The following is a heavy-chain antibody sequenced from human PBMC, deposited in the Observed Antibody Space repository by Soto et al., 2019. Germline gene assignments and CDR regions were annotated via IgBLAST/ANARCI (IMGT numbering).Heavy chain of an antibody. J-gene: IGHJ3*02. D-gene: IGHD3-10*01. V-gene: IGHV1-69*13. CDR1: GGTFSSYA. CDR2: IIPIFGTA. CDR3: ARTLGGLHAYAPPDAFDI. Sequence: ASVKVSCKASGGTFSSYAISWVRQAPGQGLEWMGGIIPIFGTANYAQKFQGRVTITADESTSTAYMELSSLRSEDTAVYYCARTLGGLHAYAPPDAFDIWGQGAMVTVSS.